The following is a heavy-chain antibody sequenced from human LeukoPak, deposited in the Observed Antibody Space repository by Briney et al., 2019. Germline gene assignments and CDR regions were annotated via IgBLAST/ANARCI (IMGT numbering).Heavy chain of an antibody. J-gene: IGHJ4*02. CDR1: GFTFSGYA. D-gene: IGHD3-3*01. Sequence: GGSLRLSCAASGFTFSGYAMSWVRQAPGKGLEWVSAISGSGGSTYYADSVKGRFTISRDNSKNTLYLQMNSLRAEDTAVYYCAKDRALAAYDFWSGYYDYDYWGQGTLVTVSS. CDR2: ISGSGGST. V-gene: IGHV3-23*01. CDR3: AKDRALAAYDFWSGYYDYDY.